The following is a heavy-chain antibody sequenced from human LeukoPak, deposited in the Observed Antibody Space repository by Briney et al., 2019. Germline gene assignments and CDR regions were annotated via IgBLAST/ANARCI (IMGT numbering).Heavy chain of an antibody. CDR3: ARVKATVVSGVVDY. CDR1: GYTFTSYG. V-gene: IGHV1-18*01. D-gene: IGHD4-23*01. CDR2: ISAYNGNT. Sequence: VASVKVSCXASGYTFTSYGISWVRQAPGQGLEWMGWISAYNGNTNYAQKLQGRVTMTTDTSTSTAYMELRSLRSDDTAVYYCARVKATVVSGVVDYWGQGTLVTVSS. J-gene: IGHJ4*02.